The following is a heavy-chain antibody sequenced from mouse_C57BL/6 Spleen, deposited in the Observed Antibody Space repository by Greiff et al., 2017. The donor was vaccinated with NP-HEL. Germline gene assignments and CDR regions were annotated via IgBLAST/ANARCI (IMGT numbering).Heavy chain of an antibody. J-gene: IGHJ4*01. CDR2: IYPGSGSI. V-gene: IGHV1-62-2*01. CDR1: GYTFTEYT. D-gene: IGHD1-1*01. Sequence: VQLQQSGAELVKPGASVKLSCKASGYTFTEYTIHWVKQRSGQGLEWIGWIYPGSGSIKYNEKFKDKATLTADKSYSPVYMELSRLPSAYSAVYFCARHGPNYYGILYEAMDYWGQGTSVTVSS. CDR3: ARHGPNYYGILYEAMDY.